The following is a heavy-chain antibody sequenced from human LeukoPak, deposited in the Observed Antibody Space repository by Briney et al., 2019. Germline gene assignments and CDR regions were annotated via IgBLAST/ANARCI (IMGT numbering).Heavy chain of an antibody. J-gene: IGHJ4*02. D-gene: IGHD7-27*01. CDR2: LWSDASNT. CDR3: AREDWGTTGHSFGY. V-gene: IGHV3-33*01. CDR1: GFRLSSNG. Sequence: GGSLRLSCVASGFRLSSNGMHWVRQAPGKGLELVAVLWSDASNTYYADSVKGRFTISRDLSKNTLYLQMTSLRVEDTAVYCCAREDWGTTGHSFGYWGQGTLVTVSS.